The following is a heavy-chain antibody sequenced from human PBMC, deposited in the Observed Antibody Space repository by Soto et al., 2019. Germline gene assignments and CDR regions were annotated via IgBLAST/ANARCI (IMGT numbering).Heavy chain of an antibody. V-gene: IGHV3-74*01. J-gene: IGHJ5*02. Sequence: EVLLVESGGGLVQPGGSLRLSCAASGFNFNFYWMHWVRQAPGKGLVWVSRINGDGSTADYADSVNGRFTISRDNAKNTLFLQMNSLRVEDTAVYYCVRDSPTNLEDADTVASWFDPWGQGTLVTVSS. CDR2: INGDGSTA. D-gene: IGHD5-12*01. CDR1: GFNFNFYW. CDR3: VRDSPTNLEDADTVASWFDP.